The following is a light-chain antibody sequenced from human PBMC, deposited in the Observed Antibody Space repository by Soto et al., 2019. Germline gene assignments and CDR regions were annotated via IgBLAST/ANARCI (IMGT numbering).Light chain of an antibody. J-gene: IGKJ1*01. CDR1: QSISSW. CDR3: QQYNNPTWT. V-gene: IGKV1-5*03. Sequence: DIQMTQSPSTLSASVGDRVTITCRASQSISSWLAWYQQKPGKAPKLLIYKASSLESGVPSRFSGSGSGTEFTLTISSLQPNDFATYYCQQYNNPTWTFGQGTKVEIK. CDR2: KAS.